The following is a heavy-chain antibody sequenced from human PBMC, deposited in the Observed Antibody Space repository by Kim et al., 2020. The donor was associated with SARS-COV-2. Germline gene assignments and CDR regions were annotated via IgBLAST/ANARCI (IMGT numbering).Heavy chain of an antibody. Sequence: SETLSLTCAVSGGSISSSNWWSWVRQPPGKGLEWIGEIYHSGSTNYNPSLKSRVTISVDKSKNQFSLKLSSVTAADTAVYYCARGSYSSSSPFDYWGQGTLVTVSS. CDR2: IYHSGST. J-gene: IGHJ4*02. CDR1: GGSISSSNW. D-gene: IGHD6-6*01. CDR3: ARGSYSSSSPFDY. V-gene: IGHV4-4*02.